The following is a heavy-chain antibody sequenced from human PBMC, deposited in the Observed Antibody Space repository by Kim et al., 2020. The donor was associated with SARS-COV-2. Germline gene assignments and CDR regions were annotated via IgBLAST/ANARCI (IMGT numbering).Heavy chain of an antibody. Sequence: GGSLRLSCAASGFTFSSYGMHWVRQAPGKGLEWVAVIWHDGSTKYYADSVKGRFTISRDNSKNTLYLQMNSLRVEETAVYYCARIGTRWYYFDSWGQGTLVTVSS. CDR1: GFTFSSYG. D-gene: IGHD2-8*01. V-gene: IGHV3-33*01. CDR2: IWHDGSTK. J-gene: IGHJ4*02. CDR3: ARIGTRWYYFDS.